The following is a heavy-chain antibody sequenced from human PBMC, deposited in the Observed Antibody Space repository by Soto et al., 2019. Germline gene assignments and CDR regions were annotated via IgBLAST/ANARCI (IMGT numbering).Heavy chain of an antibody. V-gene: IGHV4-31*03. Sequence: TLSLTCTFSVGSISSGGYYCSWIRQHPWKGLEWIGYIYYSGITYNPSLKSRVTISIDTSKNQFSLKLTSVTAADTAVYYCARDSQYNQGAFGILGQGTMVIVS. D-gene: IGHD1-20*01. CDR2: IYYSGIT. CDR3: ARDSQYNQGAFGI. J-gene: IGHJ3*02. CDR1: VGSISSGGYY.